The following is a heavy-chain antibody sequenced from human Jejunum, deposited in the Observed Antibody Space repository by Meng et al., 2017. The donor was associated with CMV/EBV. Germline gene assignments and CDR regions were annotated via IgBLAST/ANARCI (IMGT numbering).Heavy chain of an antibody. CDR1: GFTFSIYA. Sequence: SGFTFSIYAMSWVRQAPGKGLECVSTIFGGDSDTFYADSVEGRFTISRDNSKNTLYLQMTSLRPEDTAVYYCARGEVPTFRSLPDYWGRGTLVTVSS. CDR3: ARGEVPTFRSLPDY. J-gene: IGHJ4*02. CDR2: IFGGDSDT. V-gene: IGHV3-23*03. D-gene: IGHD2-2*01.